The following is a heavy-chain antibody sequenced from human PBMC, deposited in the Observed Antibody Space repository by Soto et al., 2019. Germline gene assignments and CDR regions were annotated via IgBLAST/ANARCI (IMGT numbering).Heavy chain of an antibody. Sequence: GGSLRLSCAASGLTFSDYYMSWIRQAPGKGLEWVSYISSSGSTIYYADSVKGRFTISRDNAKNSLYLQMNSLRAEDTAVYYCARRDYDSSGYSLDYWGQGTLVTVSS. CDR2: ISSSGSTI. V-gene: IGHV3-11*01. J-gene: IGHJ4*02. CDR1: GLTFSDYY. D-gene: IGHD3-22*01. CDR3: ARRDYDSSGYSLDY.